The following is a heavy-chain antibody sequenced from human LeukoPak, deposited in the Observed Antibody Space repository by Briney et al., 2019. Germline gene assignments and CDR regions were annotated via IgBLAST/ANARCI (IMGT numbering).Heavy chain of an antibody. D-gene: IGHD4-17*01. V-gene: IGHV4-31*03. Sequence: SETLSFLCSVSGASIGIGGYYWPWIRQNPAQVVEWNGYVFYSGAAYYNPALRSRLTISLDTSQNQFNLKLTSLTAADTAVYYCARYGDYGTEGYYYMDVWGKGTRVTVSS. CDR3: ARYGDYGTEGYYYMDV. CDR2: VFYSGAA. CDR1: GASIGIGGYY. J-gene: IGHJ6*03.